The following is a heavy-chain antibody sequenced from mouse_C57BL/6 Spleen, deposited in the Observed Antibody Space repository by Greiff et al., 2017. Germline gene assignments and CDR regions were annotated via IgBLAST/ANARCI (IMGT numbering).Heavy chain of an antibody. D-gene: IGHD3-2*02. J-gene: IGHJ2*01. CDR2: IHPTSGST. Sequence: QVQLQQPGAELVKPGASVKLSCTASGYTFTSYWMHWVKQRPGQGLEWIGMIHPTSGSTNYNEKFKSKATLTVAKSSSTAYMQLSSLTSEYSAVYCCARGGKTAQATDYWGQGTTRTVSS. CDR1: GYTFTSYW. V-gene: IGHV1-64*01. CDR3: ARGGKTAQATDY.